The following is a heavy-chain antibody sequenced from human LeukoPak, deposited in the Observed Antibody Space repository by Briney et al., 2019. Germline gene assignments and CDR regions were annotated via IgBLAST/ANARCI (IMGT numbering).Heavy chain of an antibody. J-gene: IGHJ5*01. Sequence: SETLSLTCAVYGXSFSNYYWSWIRQPPGKGLEWIGEVNHRGSTNYNPSLNSRVTISVDTSKSQFSLKLSSVTAADTAMYYCARESVGIGTRWFDPWGQGTLVTVSS. V-gene: IGHV4-34*01. CDR1: GXSFSNYY. CDR2: VNHRGST. CDR3: ARESVGIGTRWFDP. D-gene: IGHD6-13*01.